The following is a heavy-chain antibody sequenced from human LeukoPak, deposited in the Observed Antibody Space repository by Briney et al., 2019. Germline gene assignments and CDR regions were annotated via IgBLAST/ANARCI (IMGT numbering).Heavy chain of an antibody. CDR1: GYTFTSYD. V-gene: IGHV1-8*01. CDR2: MNPNSGNT. Sequence: ASVKVSCKASGYTFTSYDINWVRQATGQGLEWMGWMNPNSGNTGHAQKFQGRVTMTRNTSISTAYMELSSLRSEDTAVYYCARILQIFGVVIAYYDAFDIWGQGTMVTVSS. D-gene: IGHD3-3*01. J-gene: IGHJ3*02. CDR3: ARILQIFGVVIAYYDAFDI.